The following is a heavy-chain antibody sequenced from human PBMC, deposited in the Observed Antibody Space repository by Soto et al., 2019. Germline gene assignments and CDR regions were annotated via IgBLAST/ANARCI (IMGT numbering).Heavy chain of an antibody. V-gene: IGHV3-30*18. CDR2: ISYDGREI. Sequence: QVQLVESGGGVVQPGRSLRLSCAASGFTFRSYGMHWVRQAPGKGLEWVAVISYDGREIHYVDSVKGRFTISRDNSKDTLYLQMNSLRGEDTAVCFCANGKDGVSYYYGMDVWGPGTTVAVSS. CDR3: ANGKDGVSYYYGMDV. CDR1: GFTFRSYG. D-gene: IGHD3-10*01. J-gene: IGHJ6*02.